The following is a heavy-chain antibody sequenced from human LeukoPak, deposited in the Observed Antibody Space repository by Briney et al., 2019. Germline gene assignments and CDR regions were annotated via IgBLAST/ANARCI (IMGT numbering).Heavy chain of an antibody. CDR2: INPNSGGT. D-gene: IGHD1-26*01. V-gene: IGHV1-2*02. Sequence: ASVKVSCKASGYTFTGYYMHWVRQAPGQGLEWMGWINPNSGGTNYAQKFQGRVTMTRDTSISTAYMELSRLRSDDTAVYYCARDRSGSYLYFKYFQHWGQGTLVTVSS. CDR3: ARDRSGSYLYFKYFQH. J-gene: IGHJ1*01. CDR1: GYTFTGYY.